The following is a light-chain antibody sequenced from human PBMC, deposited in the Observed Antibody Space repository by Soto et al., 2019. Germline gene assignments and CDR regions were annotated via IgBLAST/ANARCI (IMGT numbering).Light chain of an antibody. J-gene: IGKJ4*01. CDR3: QQRSDWPPLT. CDR2: DAS. Sequence: EIVLTQSPATLSLSPGERATLSCRASQSISYYLAWYQQRPGQAPRLLIYDASNRATGIPARFSGSGSGTDFTLTISGLEPEDFAVYYCQQRSDWPPLTFGGGTKVEIK. CDR1: QSISYY. V-gene: IGKV3-11*01.